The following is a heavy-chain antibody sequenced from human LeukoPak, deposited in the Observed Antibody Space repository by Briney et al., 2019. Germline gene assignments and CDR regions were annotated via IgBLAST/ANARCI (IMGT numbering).Heavy chain of an antibody. CDR1: GYTFTSYD. V-gene: IGHV1-8*02. CDR2: MNPNSGNT. CDR3: ARGDGYSGYDPRDYYYYMDV. D-gene: IGHD5-12*01. Sequence: ASVKVSCKASGYTFTSYDINWVRQATGQGLEWMGWMNPNSGNTGYAQKFQGRVIMTRNTSISTAYMELSRMRSDDTAVYYCARGDGYSGYDPRDYYYYMDVWGKGTTVTISS. J-gene: IGHJ6*03.